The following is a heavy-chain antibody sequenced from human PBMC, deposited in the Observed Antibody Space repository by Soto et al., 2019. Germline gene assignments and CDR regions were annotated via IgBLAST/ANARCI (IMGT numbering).Heavy chain of an antibody. D-gene: IGHD3-10*01. CDR1: GGSISSGGYY. Sequence: PSETLSVTCTVSGGSISSGGYYWSWIRQHPGKGLEWIGYIYYSGSTYYNPSLKSRVTISVDTSKNQFSLKLSSVTAADTAVYYCARDPWGSGSYFDYWGQGTLVTVSS. J-gene: IGHJ4*02. V-gene: IGHV4-31*03. CDR3: ARDPWGSGSYFDY. CDR2: IYYSGST.